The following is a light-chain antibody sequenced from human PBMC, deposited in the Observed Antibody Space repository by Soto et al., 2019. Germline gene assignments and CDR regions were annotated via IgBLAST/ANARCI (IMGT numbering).Light chain of an antibody. CDR3: QQSYNSPFT. Sequence: DIQMTQSPSSLSASLVGIVTITCRATENINKYVGWYQHQPGKAPILLIYAASNLQGGVPSRFSGSGSGTHFTLTISSLQPEDFATYYCQQSYNSPFTFGPGTKWIS. J-gene: IGKJ3*01. CDR2: AAS. V-gene: IGKV1-39*01. CDR1: ENINKY.